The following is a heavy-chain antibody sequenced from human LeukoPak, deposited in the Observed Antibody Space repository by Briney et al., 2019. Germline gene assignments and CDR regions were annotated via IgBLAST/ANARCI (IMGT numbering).Heavy chain of an antibody. CDR2: IYSTGTT. D-gene: IGHD1-26*01. V-gene: IGHV4-4*07. CDR3: ARDQSSWFDP. Sequence: PSETLSLTCTVSGGSMNQYYWSWIRQPAGKGLEWIGRIYSTGTTYYKPSLKSRVTISVDTSHNQFSLKLSSVTAADTAVYYCARDQSSWFDPWGQGTLVTVSS. CDR1: GGSMNQYY. J-gene: IGHJ5*02.